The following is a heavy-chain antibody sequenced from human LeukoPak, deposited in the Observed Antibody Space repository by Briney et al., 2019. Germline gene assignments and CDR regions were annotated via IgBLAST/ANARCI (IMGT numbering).Heavy chain of an antibody. CDR3: ARDLGYGGYYYYYYMDV. CDR2: IYYSGST. V-gene: IGHV4-59*01. J-gene: IGHJ6*03. D-gene: IGHD1-1*01. Sequence: PSETLSLACTVSGGSISSYYWSWIRQPPGKGLEWIGYIYYSGSTNYNPSLKSRVTISVDTSKNQFSLKLSSVTAADTAVYYCARDLGYGGYYYYYYMDVWGKGTTVTVSS. CDR1: GGSISSYY.